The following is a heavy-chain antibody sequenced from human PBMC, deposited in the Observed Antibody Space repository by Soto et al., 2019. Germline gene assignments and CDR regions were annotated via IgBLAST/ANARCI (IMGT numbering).Heavy chain of an antibody. CDR2: TYYRSKWYN. J-gene: IGHJ4*02. CDR1: GDSVSSNSAA. D-gene: IGHD1-7*01. CDR3: ARGGSSTLYNWNYPGFDY. Sequence: PSQTLSLTCAISGDSVSSNSAAWNWIRQSPSRGLEWLGRTYYRSKWYNDYAVSVKSRITINPDTSKNQFSLQLNSVTPEDTAVYYCARGGSSTLYNWNYPGFDYWGQGTLVTVSS. V-gene: IGHV6-1*01.